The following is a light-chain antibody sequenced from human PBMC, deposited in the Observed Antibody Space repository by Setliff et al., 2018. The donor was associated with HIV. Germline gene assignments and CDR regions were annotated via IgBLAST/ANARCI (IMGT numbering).Light chain of an antibody. CDR3: CSYAGTDTYI. V-gene: IGLV2-11*01. J-gene: IGLJ1*01. CDR2: DVS. Sequence: QSVLTQPRSVSGSPGQSVTFSCTGSITDVGAYNYVSWYQQHPGKAPKLIIYDVSKRPSGVPDRFSGSKSGDTASLTISGLQSEDEADYYCCSYAGTDTYIFGTGTKVTVL. CDR1: ITDVGAYNY.